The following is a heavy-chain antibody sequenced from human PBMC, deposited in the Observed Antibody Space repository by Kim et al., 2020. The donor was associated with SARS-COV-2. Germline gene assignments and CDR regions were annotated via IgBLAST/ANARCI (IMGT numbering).Heavy chain of an antibody. CDR2: IKQDGVEK. CDR3: ARGIGYCSSTTCYNVGYFDY. J-gene: IGHJ4*02. CDR1: GFTFSSYW. D-gene: IGHD2-2*02. V-gene: IGHV3-7*01. Sequence: GGSLRLSCAASGFTFSSYWMSWVRQAPGKGLEWVANIKQDGVEKYYVDSVKGRFTISRDNAKSSLYLQMNSLRAEDTAAYYCARGIGYCSSTTCYNVGYFDYWGQGTLVTVSS.